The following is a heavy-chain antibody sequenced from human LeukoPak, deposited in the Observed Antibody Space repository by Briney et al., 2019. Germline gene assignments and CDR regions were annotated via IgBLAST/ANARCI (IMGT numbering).Heavy chain of an antibody. J-gene: IGHJ3*02. V-gene: IGHV4-31*03. CDR3: ARGSMTGMVGAFDI. CDR2: KYFSGST. CDR1: GGSIANGGYF. Sequence: PSETLSLTCTVSGGSIANGGYFWSWIRQHAGKGLEWIGYKYFSGSTSYNSSLKSRITISIDTSKNQFSLKLTSVTAADTAVYYCARGSMTGMVGAFDIWGLGTMVTVSS. D-gene: IGHD3-22*01.